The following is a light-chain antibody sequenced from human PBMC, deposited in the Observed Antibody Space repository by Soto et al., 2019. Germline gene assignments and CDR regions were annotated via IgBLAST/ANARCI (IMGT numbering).Light chain of an antibody. CDR2: DAS. J-gene: IGKJ4*01. Sequence: EIVLTQSPATLSLSPGERATLSCRASQKIGTFLAWYQQKPGQAPRLLFYDASNRATGVPPWFSGSGSGTDFTLTISSLEPEDLGVYYCQHRFNWPLTFGGGTKVEIK. CDR3: QHRFNWPLT. V-gene: IGKV3-11*01. CDR1: QKIGTF.